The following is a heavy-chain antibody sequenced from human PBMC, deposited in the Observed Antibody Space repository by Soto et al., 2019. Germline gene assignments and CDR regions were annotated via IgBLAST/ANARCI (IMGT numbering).Heavy chain of an antibody. V-gene: IGHV3-48*02. D-gene: IGHD3-3*01. J-gene: IGHJ4*02. CDR1: GFTFSSYS. Sequence: EVQLVESGGGLVQPGGSLRLSCAASGFTFSSYSMNWVRQAPGKGLEWVSYISSSSSTIYYADSVKGRFTISRDNAKNSLYLQMNSLRDEDTAVYYCARAPVWHYDFWSGTGVNYYFDYWGQGTLVTVSS. CDR2: ISSSSSTI. CDR3: ARAPVWHYDFWSGTGVNYYFDY.